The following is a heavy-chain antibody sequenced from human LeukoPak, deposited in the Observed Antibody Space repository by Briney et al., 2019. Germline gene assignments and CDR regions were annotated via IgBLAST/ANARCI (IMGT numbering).Heavy chain of an antibody. J-gene: IGHJ3*02. CDR3: AKGNWGNAFDI. D-gene: IGHD7-27*01. CDR2: ISWNSGSI. V-gene: IGHV3-9*01. Sequence: PGRSLRLSCAASGFTFDDYAMHWVRQAPGKGLEWVSGISWNSGSIGYADSVRGRFTISRDNAKNSLYLQMSTLREDDTALYYCAKGNWGNAFDIWGQGTMVTVSS. CDR1: GFTFDDYA.